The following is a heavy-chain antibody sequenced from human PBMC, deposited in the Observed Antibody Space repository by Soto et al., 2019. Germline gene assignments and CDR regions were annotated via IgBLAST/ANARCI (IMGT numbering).Heavy chain of an antibody. D-gene: IGHD2-15*01. Sequence: QVQLVQSGAEVKKPGSSVKVSCKASGGTFSSYAISWVRQAPGQGLEWMGGIIPIFGTANYAQEFQGRVTITADESASTAYMELSSLRSEDTAVYYCARRVVTAYGMDVWGQGTTVTVSS. J-gene: IGHJ6*02. CDR2: IIPIFGTA. CDR1: GGTFSSYA. V-gene: IGHV1-69*12. CDR3: ARRVVTAYGMDV.